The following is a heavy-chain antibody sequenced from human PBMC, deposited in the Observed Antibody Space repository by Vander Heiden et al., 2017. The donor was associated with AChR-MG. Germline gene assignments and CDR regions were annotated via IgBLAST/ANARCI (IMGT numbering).Heavy chain of an antibody. CDR1: GGSIRNYY. CDR3: ARLAQFTGHDWRHHVFDI. J-gene: IGHJ3*02. V-gene: IGHV4-59*01. D-gene: IGHD2-8*02. CDR2: ISYSGST. Sequence: QVQLQESGPGLVKPSETLSLICTVSGGSIRNYYWNWIRQPPGKGLEWIGYISYSGSTNYNPSLKSRVTISVDTSKNQFSLNLSSVTAADTAVYYCARLAQFTGHDWRHHVFDIWGQGTRVTVSS.